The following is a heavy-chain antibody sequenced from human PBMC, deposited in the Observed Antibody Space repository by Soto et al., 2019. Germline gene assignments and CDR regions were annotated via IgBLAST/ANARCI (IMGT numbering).Heavy chain of an antibody. J-gene: IGHJ5*02. CDR3: ASRIAVAGGDWFDP. D-gene: IGHD6-19*01. CDR2: INPNGGGT. CDR1: GYTFTGYY. V-gene: IGHV1-2*02. Sequence: GASVKVSCKASGYTFTGYYMHWVRQAPGQGLEWMGWINPNGGGTNYAQKFQGRVTMTRDTSISTAYMELSRLRSDDTAVYYCASRIAVAGGDWFDPWGQGTLVTVSS.